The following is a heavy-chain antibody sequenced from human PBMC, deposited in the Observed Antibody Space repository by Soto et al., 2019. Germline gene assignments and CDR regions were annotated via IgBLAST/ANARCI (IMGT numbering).Heavy chain of an antibody. CDR2: IYYSGST. V-gene: IGHV4-61*01. Sequence: PXETLSLTCTVAGCSVSSGSYYWSWIRQPRGKGLEWIGYIYYSGSTNYNPSLKSRVTISVDTSKNQFSLKLSSVTAADTAVYYCARGALYTAMVRGGFDYWGQGTLVTVSS. D-gene: IGHD5-18*01. CDR3: ARGALYTAMVRGGFDY. J-gene: IGHJ4*02. CDR1: GCSVSSGSYY.